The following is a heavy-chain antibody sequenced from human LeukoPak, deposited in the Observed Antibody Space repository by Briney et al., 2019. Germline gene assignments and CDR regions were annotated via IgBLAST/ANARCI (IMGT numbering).Heavy chain of an antibody. J-gene: IGHJ6*03. CDR1: GYSISSGYY. Sequence: SELLSLTCAVSGYSISSGYYWGWIRQPPGKGLEWMGSIYHSGSTYYNPSLKSRVTISVDTCKNQFYLKLSSVTAADTALSYCARQGITIFGVVIINYYYMDVWGKGTTVTVSS. D-gene: IGHD3-3*01. V-gene: IGHV4-38-2*01. CDR3: ARQGITIFGVVIINYYYMDV. CDR2: IYHSGST.